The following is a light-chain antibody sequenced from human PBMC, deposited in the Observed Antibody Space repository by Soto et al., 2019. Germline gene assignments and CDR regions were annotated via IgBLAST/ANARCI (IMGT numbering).Light chain of an antibody. CDR1: SSDVGGYNY. J-gene: IGLJ1*01. V-gene: IGLV2-8*01. Sequence: QSALTQPPSVSGSPGQSVTISCTGTSSDVGGYNYVSWYQQHPGKAPKVMIYEVSKRPSGVPDRFSGSKSGNTASLTVSGLQAEDEADYYCSSYAGSTYLFVFGTGTKVTVL. CDR3: SSYAGSTYLFV. CDR2: EVS.